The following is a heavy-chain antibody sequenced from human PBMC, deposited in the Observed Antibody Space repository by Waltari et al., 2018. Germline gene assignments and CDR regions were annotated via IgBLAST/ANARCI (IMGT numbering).Heavy chain of an antibody. CDR3: ARGKYCSGGSCSIGFDY. CDR2: ISYDGSNK. D-gene: IGHD2-15*01. V-gene: IGHV3-30*01. J-gene: IGHJ4*02. Sequence: QVQLVESGGGVVQPGRSLRLSCAASGFTFSSYAMNWVRQAPGKGLEWVAVISYDGSNKYYADSVKGRFTISRDNSKNTLYMQMNSLRAEDTAVYYCARGKYCSGGSCSIGFDYWGQGTLVTVSS. CDR1: GFTFSSYA.